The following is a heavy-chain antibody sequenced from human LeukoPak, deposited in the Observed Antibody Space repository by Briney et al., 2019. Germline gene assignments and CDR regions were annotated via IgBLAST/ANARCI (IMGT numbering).Heavy chain of an antibody. J-gene: IGHJ4*02. D-gene: IGHD7-27*01. V-gene: IGHV4-34*01. Sequence: SETLSLTCAVYGGSFSGYYWSWIRQPPGKGLEWIGEINHSGSTNYNPSLKSRVTISVDTSKNQFSLKLSSVTAADTAVYYCARDELGFDYWGQGTLVAVSS. CDR2: INHSGST. CDR1: GGSFSGYY. CDR3: ARDELGFDY.